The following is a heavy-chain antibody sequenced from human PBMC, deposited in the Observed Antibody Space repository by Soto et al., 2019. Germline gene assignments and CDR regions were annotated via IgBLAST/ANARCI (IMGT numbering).Heavy chain of an antibody. Sequence: ASVKVSCKASGYTFTSYGISWVRQAPGQGLEWMGWISAYNGNTNYAQKLQGRVTMTTDTSTSTAYMELRSLRSDDTAVYYCARVPGTIDYYYDSSGYGSYYFDYWGQGTLVTVSS. V-gene: IGHV1-18*04. J-gene: IGHJ4*02. CDR1: GYTFTSYG. D-gene: IGHD3-22*01. CDR3: ARVPGTIDYYYDSSGYGSYYFDY. CDR2: ISAYNGNT.